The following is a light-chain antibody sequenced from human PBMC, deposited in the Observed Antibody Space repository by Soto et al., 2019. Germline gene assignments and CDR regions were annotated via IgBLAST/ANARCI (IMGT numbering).Light chain of an antibody. Sequence: EIVLTQSPGTLSLSPGERATLSCRASQSVSSIYLAWYQQKPGQAPRLLIYGASSRATGIPDRFSVSGSGTDCTLTISRLEPEDFAVYYCQQYGSSRWTFGQGTNVEI. CDR3: QQYGSSRWT. CDR2: GAS. J-gene: IGKJ1*01. CDR1: QSVSSIY. V-gene: IGKV3-20*01.